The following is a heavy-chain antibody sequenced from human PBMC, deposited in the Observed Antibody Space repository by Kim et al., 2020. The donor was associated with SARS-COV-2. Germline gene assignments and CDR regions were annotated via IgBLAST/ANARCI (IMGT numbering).Heavy chain of an antibody. J-gene: IGHJ3*02. V-gene: IGHV5-51*01. CDR3: ARTLTDFWSGYYTGPDAFDI. CDR2: IYPGDSDT. Sequence: GASLKISCKGSGYSFTNYWIGWVRQMPGKGLEWMGIIYPGDSDTRYSPSFQGQVTISADKSITTAYLQWSSLKASDTAMYYCARTLTDFWSGYYTGPDAFDIWGQGTMVTVSS. CDR1: GYSFTNYW. D-gene: IGHD3-3*01.